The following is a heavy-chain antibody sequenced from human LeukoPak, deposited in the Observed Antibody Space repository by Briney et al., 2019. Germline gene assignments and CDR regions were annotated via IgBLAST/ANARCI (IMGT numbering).Heavy chain of an antibody. CDR2: ISYDGSNK. V-gene: IGHV3-30*18. CDR1: GFTFSSYG. D-gene: IGHD3-22*01. Sequence: GGSLRLSCAASGFTFSSYGMHWVRQAPGKGLEWVAVISYDGSNKYYADSVKGRFTISRDNSKNTLYLQMNSLRAEDTAVYYCAKGRGSYYDSSGYYGWGQGTLVTVSS. J-gene: IGHJ4*02. CDR3: AKGRGSYYDSSGYYG.